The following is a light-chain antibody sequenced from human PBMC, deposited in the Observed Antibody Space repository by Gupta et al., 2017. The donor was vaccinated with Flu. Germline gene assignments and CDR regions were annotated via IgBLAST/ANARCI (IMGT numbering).Light chain of an antibody. J-gene: IGKJ3*01. Sequence: DIQMTQSPSSLSASIGDRVTITCRASQNIRTFLNWYQQRPGEAPRALKYGASNLQIGVPSRFSGTGSGTSFTLTITSLQPEDLATYYCQQSFGTPFTFGRGTTVEIK. CDR3: QQSFGTPFT. CDR1: QNIRTF. CDR2: GAS. V-gene: IGKV1-39*01.